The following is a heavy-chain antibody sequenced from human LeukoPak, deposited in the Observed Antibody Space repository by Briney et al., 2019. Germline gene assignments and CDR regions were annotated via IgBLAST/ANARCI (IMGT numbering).Heavy chain of an antibody. D-gene: IGHD3-10*01. CDR2: IYYSGST. CDR1: GGSISSYY. J-gene: IGHJ6*03. CDR3: ARVRLVRGVISYMDV. Sequence: SETLSLTCTVSGGSISSYYWSWIRQPPGKGLEWIGYIYYSGSTNYNPSLKSPVTISVDTSKNQFSLKLSSATAADTAVYYCARVRLVRGVISYMDVWGQGTTVTVSS. V-gene: IGHV4-59*01.